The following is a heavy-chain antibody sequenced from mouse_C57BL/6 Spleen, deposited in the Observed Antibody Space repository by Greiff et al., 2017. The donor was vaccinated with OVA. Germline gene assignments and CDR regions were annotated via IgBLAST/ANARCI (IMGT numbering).Heavy chain of an antibody. D-gene: IGHD1-1*01. CDR3: ARSGSSYLYYFDY. Sequence: QVQLKQSGAELVKPGASVKISCKASGYAFSSYWMNWVKQRPGKGLEWIGQIYPGDGDTNYNGKFKGKATLTAVKSSSTAYMQLSSLTSEDSAVYFCARSGSSYLYYFDYWGQGTTLTVSS. CDR1: GYAFSSYW. V-gene: IGHV1-80*01. J-gene: IGHJ2*01. CDR2: IYPGDGDT.